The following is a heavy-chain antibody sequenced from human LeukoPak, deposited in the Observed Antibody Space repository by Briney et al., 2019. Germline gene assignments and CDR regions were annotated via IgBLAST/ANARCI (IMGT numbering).Heavy chain of an antibody. D-gene: IGHD1-26*01. Sequence: SETLSLTCAVYGGSFSGYYWSWIRQPPGKGLEWIGEINHSGSTNYNPSLKSRVTISVDTSKNQFSLKLSSVTAADTAVYYCASRDGWSGSYHGFDPWGQGTLVTVFS. V-gene: IGHV4-34*01. CDR1: GGSFSGYY. CDR3: ASRDGWSGSYHGFDP. J-gene: IGHJ5*02. CDR2: INHSGST.